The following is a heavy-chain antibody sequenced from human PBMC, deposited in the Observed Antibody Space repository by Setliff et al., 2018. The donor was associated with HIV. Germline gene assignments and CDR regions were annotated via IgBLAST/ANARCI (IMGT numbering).Heavy chain of an antibody. Sequence: PSETLSLTCTVSGGSITSYYWSWIRQPPGKELEWIGYIYYSGSTNYNPSLKSRVTLLVDTSKKQLSLKLTSVTAADTAVYYCAKAAPGSIPGFPEYFHHWGQGTLVTVSS. CDR1: GGSITSYY. CDR2: IYYSGST. V-gene: IGHV4-59*01. CDR3: AKAAPGSIPGFPEYFHH. D-gene: IGHD2-15*01. J-gene: IGHJ1*01.